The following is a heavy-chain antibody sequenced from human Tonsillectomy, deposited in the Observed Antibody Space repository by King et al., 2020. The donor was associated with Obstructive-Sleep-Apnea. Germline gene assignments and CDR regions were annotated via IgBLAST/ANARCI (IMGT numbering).Heavy chain of an antibody. V-gene: IGHV3-23*04. CDR2: IGGSGSGVRT. CDR1: EFTFSTFA. CDR3: AKEGPISVAPWFYYGMDV. Sequence: VQLVESGGGLVQPGGSLRLSCAASEFTFSTFAMSWVRQAPGKGLQWVSTIGGSGSGVRTYYADSVKGRFTISRDNSKNSLYLQMNTLRTEDTAIYYCAKEGPISVAPWFYYGMDVWGQGTTVTVSS. D-gene: IGHD6-19*01. J-gene: IGHJ6*02.